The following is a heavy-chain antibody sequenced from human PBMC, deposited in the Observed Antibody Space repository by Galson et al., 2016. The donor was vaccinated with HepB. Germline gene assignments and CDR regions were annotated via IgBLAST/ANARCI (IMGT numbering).Heavy chain of an antibody. V-gene: IGHV3-23*01. Sequence: LSCAASGLTFSRYAMTWVRQAPGKGLEWVSTINNGGATYYGDSVKGRFIISRDNSKNTLYLQMNNLRAEDTAMYYCAKDDFWSGYSRSGLDYWGQGTLVTVFS. CDR3: AKDDFWSGYSRSGLDY. D-gene: IGHD3-3*01. CDR1: GLTFSRYA. J-gene: IGHJ4*02. CDR2: INNGGAT.